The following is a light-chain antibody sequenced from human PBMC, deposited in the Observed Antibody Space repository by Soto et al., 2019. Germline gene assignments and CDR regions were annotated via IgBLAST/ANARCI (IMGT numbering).Light chain of an antibody. V-gene: IGLV2-14*01. CDR2: DVN. CDR3: SSYTSSSTLV. CDR1: ISDIGGYNF. J-gene: IGLJ2*01. Sequence: QSALTQPASVSGSPGQSITISCTGTISDIGGYNFISWYQHHPGKAPKLVIYDVNNRPSGISYRFSGSKSGNTASLTLSGLQAEDEADYYCSSYTSSSTLVFGGGTKLTVL.